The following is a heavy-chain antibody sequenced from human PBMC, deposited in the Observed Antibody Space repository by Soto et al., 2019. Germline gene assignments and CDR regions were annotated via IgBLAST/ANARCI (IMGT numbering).Heavy chain of an antibody. V-gene: IGHV4-30-2*01. Sequence: SLCFTWAVSGGSVISGAYSWSWTLQPPGKGLEWFGYLCHGAATSSNSSFKNRVTTSGDWSKNQFYLKLNSVSAAATAVYYCARAFTAIGLFDYWGPGILVSVSS. CDR1: GGSVISGAYS. CDR3: ARAFTAIGLFDY. D-gene: IGHD5-18*01. J-gene: IGHJ4*02. CDR2: LCHGAAT.